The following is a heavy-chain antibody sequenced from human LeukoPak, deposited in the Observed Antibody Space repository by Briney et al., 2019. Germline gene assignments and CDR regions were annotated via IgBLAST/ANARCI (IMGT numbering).Heavy chain of an antibody. CDR1: GYTFTSYD. V-gene: IGHV1-8*01. Sequence: GASVKVSCKASGYTFTSYDINWVRQATGQGLEWMGWMNPNSGNTGYAQKFQGRVAMTRNTSISTAYMELSSLRSEDTAVYYCARGSSSSWYPRGFYGMDVWGQGTTVTLSS. CDR3: ARGSSSSWYPRGFYGMDV. D-gene: IGHD6-13*01. CDR2: MNPNSGNT. J-gene: IGHJ6*02.